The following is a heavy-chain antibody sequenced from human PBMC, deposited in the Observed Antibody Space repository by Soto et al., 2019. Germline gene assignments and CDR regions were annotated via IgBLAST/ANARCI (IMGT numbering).Heavy chain of an antibody. CDR3: ARSETDYSTCDY. CDR2: IDAGNGNT. J-gene: IGHJ4*02. CDR1: GYTFTRNA. D-gene: IGHD3-9*01. V-gene: IGHV1-3*01. Sequence: QVQLVQSGAEVKKPGASVKVSCKASGYTFTRNAIHWVRQAPGQRLEWIGKIDAGNGNTKYSQKFQGRVTITRDTSASAAYMELSTLGSEDTSIYYCARSETDYSTCDYGGQGTLVTVSS.